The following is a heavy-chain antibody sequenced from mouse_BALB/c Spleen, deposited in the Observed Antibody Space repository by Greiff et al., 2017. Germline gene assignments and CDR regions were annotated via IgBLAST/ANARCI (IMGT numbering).Heavy chain of an antibody. J-gene: IGHJ4*01. CDR2: IWSDGST. CDR3: ARQGRRDDGYYEGAMDY. D-gene: IGHD2-3*01. CDR1: GFSLTSYG. Sequence: VQLVESGPDLVAPSQSLSITCTVSGFSLTSYGVHWVRQPPGKGLEWLVVIWSDGSTTYNSALKSRLSISKDNSKSQVFLKMNSLQTDDTAMYYCARQGRRDDGYYEGAMDYWGQGTSVTVSS. V-gene: IGHV2-6-2*01.